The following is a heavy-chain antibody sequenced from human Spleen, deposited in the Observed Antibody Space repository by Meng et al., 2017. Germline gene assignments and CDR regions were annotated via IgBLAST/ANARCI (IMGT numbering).Heavy chain of an antibody. V-gene: IGHV3-74*01. D-gene: IGHD1-1*01. Sequence: EVQLVGCGGGLVQAGVSLSLSCAASGFTFSGHWMHWVRQAPGKGLVWVSRINTDGSTTTYADSVKGRFTISRDNAKNTLYLQMNSLRAEDTAVYYCTNDRLNHWGQGTLVTVSS. J-gene: IGHJ1*01. CDR1: GFTFSGHW. CDR3: TNDRLNH. CDR2: INTDGSTT.